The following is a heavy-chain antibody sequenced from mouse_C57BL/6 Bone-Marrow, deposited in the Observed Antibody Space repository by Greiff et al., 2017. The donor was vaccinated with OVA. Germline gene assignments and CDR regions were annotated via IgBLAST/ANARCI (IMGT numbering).Heavy chain of an antibody. CDR3: ARGGGLGWLHHGYAMDY. CDR2: INPSSGYT. D-gene: IGHD2-3*01. CDR1: GYTFTSYW. Sequence: QVHVKQSGAELAKPGASVKLSCKASGYTFTSYWMHWVKQRPGQGLEWIGYINPSSGYTKYNQKFKDKATLTADKSSSTAYMQLSSLTYEDSAVYYCARGGGLGWLHHGYAMDYWGQGTSVTVSS. J-gene: IGHJ4*01. V-gene: IGHV1-7*01.